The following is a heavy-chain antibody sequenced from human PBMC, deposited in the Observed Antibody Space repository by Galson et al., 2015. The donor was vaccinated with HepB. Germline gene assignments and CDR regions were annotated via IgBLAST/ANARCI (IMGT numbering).Heavy chain of an antibody. J-gene: IGHJ4*02. CDR1: GFTFRSYG. D-gene: IGHD2-15*01. CDR3: ARGGSGSELDS. Sequence: SLRLSCAVSGFTFRSYGMHWVRQVPGKGLEWVAFISNDGRNKVYADSVRGRFTIFRGNSKNMLFLQTNSLRAEDTALYYSARGGSGSELDSWGQGTLVTVSS. CDR2: ISNDGRNK. V-gene: IGHV3-30*03.